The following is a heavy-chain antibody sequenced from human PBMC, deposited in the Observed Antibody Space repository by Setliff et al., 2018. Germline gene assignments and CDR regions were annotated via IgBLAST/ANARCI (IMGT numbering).Heavy chain of an antibody. CDR3: AMSSWPGRLNDFDL. Sequence: ASVKVSCKASGSPFNTYDINWVRQAPGQGLEWLGRIDLYNAGTTYAEKMETKVTMTVDTSSNIGYMELRSLTSDDTGIYFCAMSSWPGRLNDFDLWGQGTEVTVSS. CDR2: IDLYNAGT. J-gene: IGHJ3*01. V-gene: IGHV1-18*01. D-gene: IGHD6-6*01. CDR1: GSPFNTYD.